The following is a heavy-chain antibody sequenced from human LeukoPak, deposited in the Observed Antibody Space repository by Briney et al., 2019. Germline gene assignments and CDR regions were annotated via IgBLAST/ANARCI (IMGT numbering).Heavy chain of an antibody. Sequence: ASVKVSCKASGYTFTSYSISWVRQAPGQGREWMGWISAYNGNTNYAQKLQGRVTMTTDTSTSTAYMELRSLRSDDTAVYYCARATYYYDSSGLYYFDYWGQGTLVTVSS. J-gene: IGHJ4*02. CDR2: ISAYNGNT. D-gene: IGHD3-22*01. CDR1: GYTFTSYS. CDR3: ARATYYYDSSGLYYFDY. V-gene: IGHV1-18*01.